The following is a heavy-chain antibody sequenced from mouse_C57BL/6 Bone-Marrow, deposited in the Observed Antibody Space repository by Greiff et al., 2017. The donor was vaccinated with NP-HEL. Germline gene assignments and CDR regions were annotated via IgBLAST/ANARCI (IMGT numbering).Heavy chain of an antibody. CDR2: ISYDGSN. V-gene: IGHV3-6*01. Sequence: VQLKESGPGLVKPSQSLSLTCSVTGYSITSGYYWNWIRQFPGNKLEWMGYISYDGSNNYNPSLKNRISITRDTSKNQFFLKLNSVTTEDTATYYCARALYYGNRFAYWGQGTLVTVSA. CDR3: ARALYYGNRFAY. CDR1: GYSITSGYY. J-gene: IGHJ3*01. D-gene: IGHD2-1*01.